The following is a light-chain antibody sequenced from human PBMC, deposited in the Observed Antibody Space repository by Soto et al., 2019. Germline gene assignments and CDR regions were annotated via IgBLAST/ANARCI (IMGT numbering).Light chain of an antibody. J-gene: IGKJ4*01. CDR2: AAS. CDR3: QQSYSTPLT. V-gene: IGKV1-39*01. CDR1: QSINSY. Sequence: IQRTQSPSSLSACVWDRVTITCRASQSINSYLNWYQQKPGKAPKLLIYAASSLQSGVPSRFSGSGSGTGFTLTISSLQPEDFATYYCQQSYSTPLTFGGGTKVDIK.